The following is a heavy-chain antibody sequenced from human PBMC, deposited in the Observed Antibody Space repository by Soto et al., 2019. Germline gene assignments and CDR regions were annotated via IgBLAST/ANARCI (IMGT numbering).Heavy chain of an antibody. CDR3: TTSSSSSYYYYGMDV. CDR1: GFTFGYYA. Sequence: PGGSLRLSCTASGFTFGYYAMSWFRQSPGKGLEWVGFIRSKAYGGTTEYAASVKGRFTISRDDSKSIAYLQMNSLKTEDTAVYYCTTSSSSSYYYYGMDVWGQGTTVTVSS. J-gene: IGHJ6*02. D-gene: IGHD6-6*01. V-gene: IGHV3-49*03. CDR2: IRSKAYGGTT.